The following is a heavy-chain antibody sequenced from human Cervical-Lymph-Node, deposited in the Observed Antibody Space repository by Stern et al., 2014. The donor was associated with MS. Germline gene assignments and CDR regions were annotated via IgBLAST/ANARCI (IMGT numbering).Heavy chain of an antibody. Sequence: QVQLVQSGADVKKPGSSVRVSCKASGGISWLRQAPGQGLEWMGGIIPFVGTGTVNYAQNFQGRLTIIADPSTNTTYMELRSLGLADRAVYYWAGGAGDNWFDPWGQGTLVSVSS. J-gene: IGHJ5*02. CDR1: GG. CDR2: IIPFVGTGTV. D-gene: IGHD3-10*01. V-gene: IGHV1-69*01. CDR3: AGGAGDNWFDP.